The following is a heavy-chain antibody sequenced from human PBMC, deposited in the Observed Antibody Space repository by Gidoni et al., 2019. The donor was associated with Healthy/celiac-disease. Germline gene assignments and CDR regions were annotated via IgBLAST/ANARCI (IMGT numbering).Heavy chain of an antibody. D-gene: IGHD6-13*01. J-gene: IGHJ6*02. CDR2: IIPIFGTA. CDR3: ARDNPGIAAAGTPYYYYYYGMDV. V-gene: IGHV1-69*01. Sequence: QVQLVQSGAEVKKPGSSVKVSCKASGGTFSSYAISWVRQAPGQGLEWMGGIIPIFGTANYAQKFQGRVTITADESTSTAYMELSSLRSEDTAVYYCARDNPGIAAAGTPYYYYYYGMDVWGQGTTVTVSS. CDR1: GGTFSSYA.